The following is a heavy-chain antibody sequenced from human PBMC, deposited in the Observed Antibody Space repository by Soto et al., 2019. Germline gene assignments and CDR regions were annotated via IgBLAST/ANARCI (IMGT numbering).Heavy chain of an antibody. Sequence: QVQLVQSGAEVKKPGSSVKVSCKASGGTFSSYAISWVRQAPGQGLEWMGGIIPIFGTANYAQKFQGRVTITADESTSTAYMELSSLRSEDTAVYYCARGRYSSSWSRRQIMDVWGQGTTVTVSS. CDR2: IIPIFGTA. J-gene: IGHJ6*02. CDR3: ARGRYSSSWSRRQIMDV. D-gene: IGHD6-13*01. CDR1: GGTFSSYA. V-gene: IGHV1-69*01.